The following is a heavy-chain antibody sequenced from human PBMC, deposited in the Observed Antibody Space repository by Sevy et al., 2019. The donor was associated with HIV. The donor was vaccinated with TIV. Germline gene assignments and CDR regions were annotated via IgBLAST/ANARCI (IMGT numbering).Heavy chain of an antibody. CDR3: ARDQMATAWFDP. CDR2: IYYSGST. V-gene: IGHV4-59*01. D-gene: IGHD5-18*01. Sequence: SETLSLTCTVSGGSISSYYWSWIRQPPGKGLEWIGYIYYSGSTNYNPSLKSQVTISVDTSKNQFSLKLSSVTAADTAVYYCARDQMATAWFDPWGQGTLVTVSS. J-gene: IGHJ5*02. CDR1: GGSISSYY.